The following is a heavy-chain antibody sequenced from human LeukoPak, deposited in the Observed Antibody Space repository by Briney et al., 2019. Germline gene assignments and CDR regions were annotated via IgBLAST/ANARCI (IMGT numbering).Heavy chain of an antibody. CDR1: GGSLSNYY. V-gene: IGHV4-34*01. D-gene: IGHD3-10*02. Sequence: PSETLSLTCAVYGGSLSNYYWSWVRQPPGKGLEWIGEITHSGRTNYNPSLKSRVTISLDTSKNQFSLRLTSVAAADTAVYYCAPIFGDHSDFDSWSQGTLVPVSS. CDR3: APIFGDHSDFDS. J-gene: IGHJ4*02. CDR2: ITHSGRT.